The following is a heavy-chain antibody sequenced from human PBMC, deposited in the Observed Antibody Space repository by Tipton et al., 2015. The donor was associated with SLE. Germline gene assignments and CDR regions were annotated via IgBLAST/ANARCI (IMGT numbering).Heavy chain of an antibody. J-gene: IGHJ5*02. Sequence: TLSLTCSVSGGSLPSHFLSWIRQPPGKGLEWIGFIYYTGSASYNPSLKSRVTISLDTSKKQISLKVNSLTAADTAVYYCARGGSYHINWLDPWGRGTLVTVSS. V-gene: IGHV4-59*11. CDR1: GGSLPSHF. D-gene: IGHD1-26*01. CDR2: IYYTGSA. CDR3: ARGGSYHINWLDP.